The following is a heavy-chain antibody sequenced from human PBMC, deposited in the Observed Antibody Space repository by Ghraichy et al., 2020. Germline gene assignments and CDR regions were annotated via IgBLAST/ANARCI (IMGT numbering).Heavy chain of an antibody. CDR2: IKQDGSEK. CDR1: GFTFSSYW. Sequence: LSLTCAASGFTFSSYWMSWVRQAPGKGLEWVANIKQDGSEKYYVDSVKGRFTISRDNAKKSLYLQINSLRAEDTAVYYCASLYCTNGLCHPLLYYWGQGTLVTVSS. J-gene: IGHJ4*02. CDR3: ASLYCTNGLCHPLLYY. V-gene: IGHV3-7*01. D-gene: IGHD2-8*01.